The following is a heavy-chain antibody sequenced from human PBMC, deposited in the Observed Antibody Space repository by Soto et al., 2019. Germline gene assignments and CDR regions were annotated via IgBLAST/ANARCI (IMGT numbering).Heavy chain of an antibody. Sequence: QVQLQESGPGLVKPSQTLSLTCTVSGGSISSGGYYWSWIRQHPGKGLEWIGYIYYSGGTYYNPSLKSRVTISVDTSKNQFSLKLSSVTAADTAVYYCARGRGEDYYYGMDVWGQGTTVTVSS. D-gene: IGHD3-10*01. CDR2: IYYSGGT. CDR1: GGSISSGGYY. J-gene: IGHJ6*02. V-gene: IGHV4-31*03. CDR3: ARGRGEDYYYGMDV.